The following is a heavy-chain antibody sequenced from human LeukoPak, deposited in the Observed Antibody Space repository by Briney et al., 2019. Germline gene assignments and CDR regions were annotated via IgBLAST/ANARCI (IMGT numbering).Heavy chain of an antibody. J-gene: IGHJ6*03. Sequence: NPGGSLRLSCAASGFTFSSYSMNWVRQAPGKGLGWVSSISSSSSYIYYADSVKGRFTISRDNAKNSLYLQMNSLRAEDTAVYYCARVHGTFYYMDVWGKGTTVTVSS. V-gene: IGHV3-21*01. CDR2: ISSSSSYI. D-gene: IGHD1-26*01. CDR3: ARVHGTFYYMDV. CDR1: GFTFSSYS.